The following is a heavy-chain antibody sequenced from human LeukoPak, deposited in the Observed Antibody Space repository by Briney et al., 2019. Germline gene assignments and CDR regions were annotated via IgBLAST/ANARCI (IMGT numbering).Heavy chain of an antibody. V-gene: IGHV1-45*02. CDR2: ITPFNGNT. CDR1: GYTFTYRY. CDR3: ARSPCICDDDAFDI. J-gene: IGHJ3*02. D-gene: IGHD2-8*01. Sequence: ASVKVSCKPSGYTFTYRYLHWVRQAPGQPLEWMGWITPFNGNTNYAQQFQDRVTITRDRSRNTVYMELNSLRFEDTAMYYCARSPCICDDDAFDIWGQGTMVTVSS.